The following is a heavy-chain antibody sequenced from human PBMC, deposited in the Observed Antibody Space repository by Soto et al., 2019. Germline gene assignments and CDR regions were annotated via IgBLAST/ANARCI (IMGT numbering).Heavy chain of an antibody. V-gene: IGHV4-31*03. D-gene: IGHD3-3*01. J-gene: IGHJ6*03. CDR1: GGSISSGGYY. CDR2: IYYSGST. Sequence: PSETLSLTCTVSGGSISSGGYYWSWIRQHPGKGLEWIGYIYYSGSTYYNPSLKSRVTISVDTSKNQFSLKLSSVTAADTAVYYCAREGPSLRFLEWSPPDYYYYMDVWGKGTTVTVSS. CDR3: AREGPSLRFLEWSPPDYYYYMDV.